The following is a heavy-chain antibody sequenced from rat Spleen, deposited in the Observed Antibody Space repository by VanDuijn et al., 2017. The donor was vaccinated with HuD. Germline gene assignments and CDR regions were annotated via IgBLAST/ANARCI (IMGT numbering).Heavy chain of an antibody. CDR2: IIYDGSRT. CDR1: GFTFSDYN. CDR3: ARHDYSAPFDY. D-gene: IGHD1-1*01. V-gene: IGHV5S10*01. J-gene: IGHJ2*01. Sequence: EVQLVESGGGLVQPGRSLTLSCVVSGFTFSDYNMAWVRQAPEKGLEWVATIIYDGSRTYYRDSVKGRFTISRDNAESTLYLQMDSLRSEDTATYYCARHDYSAPFDYWGQGVMVTVSS.